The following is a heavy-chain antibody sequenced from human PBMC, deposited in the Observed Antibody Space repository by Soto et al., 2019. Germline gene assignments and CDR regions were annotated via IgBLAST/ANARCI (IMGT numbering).Heavy chain of an antibody. J-gene: IGHJ4*02. D-gene: IGHD1-26*01. V-gene: IGHV3-33*01. CDR2: IRYDGSNI. CDR3: ARDGVGHTTFFGYFDY. CDR1: GFTFSGLG. Sequence: QVQLVESGGGVVQTGRSLRLSCAASGFTFSGLGMHWVRQAPGKGLEWVAVIRYDGSNIYYADAVKGRFTISRDNSKDTLYLQRNSLRADDTAVYYCARDGVGHTTFFGYFDYWGQGTLVTVSS.